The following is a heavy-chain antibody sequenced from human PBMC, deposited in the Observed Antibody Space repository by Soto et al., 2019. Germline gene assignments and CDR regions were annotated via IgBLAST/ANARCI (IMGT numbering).Heavy chain of an antibody. CDR1: GFTVSSNY. CDR2: IYSGGST. J-gene: IGHJ6*02. CDR3: ARSYGSGRNYYYYGMDV. V-gene: IGHV3-66*01. Sequence: EVQLVESGGGLVQPGGSLRLSCAASGFTVSSNYMSWVRQAPGKGLEWVSVIYSGGSTYYADSVKGRFTISRDNSKNTLYLQMNSLRAEDTAVYYCARSYGSGRNYYYYGMDVWGQGTTVTVSS. D-gene: IGHD3-10*01.